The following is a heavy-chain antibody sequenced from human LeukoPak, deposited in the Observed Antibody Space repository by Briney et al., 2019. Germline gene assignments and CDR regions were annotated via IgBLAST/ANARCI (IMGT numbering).Heavy chain of an antibody. D-gene: IGHD6-19*01. V-gene: IGHV3-7*03. CDR2: IKQDGSEK. Sequence: PGGSLRLSCAASGFTFSSYWMSWVRQAPGKGLEWVANIKQDGSEKYYVDSVKGRFTISRDNAKNSLYLQMNSLKTEDTAVYYCTTLRRDSSGWDFDYWGQGTLVTVSS. CDR3: TTLRRDSSGWDFDY. J-gene: IGHJ4*02. CDR1: GFTFSSYW.